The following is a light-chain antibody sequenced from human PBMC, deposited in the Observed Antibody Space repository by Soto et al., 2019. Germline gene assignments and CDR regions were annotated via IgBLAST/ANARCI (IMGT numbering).Light chain of an antibody. CDR1: TIASKG. CDR3: QSYDPTLRTSL. J-gene: IGLJ2*01. V-gene: IGLV3-21*02. CDR2: DDS. Sequence: SYELTQPPSVSVAPGQTARITCGGDTIASKGVHWYQQKPGQAPVLVVHDDSDRPSGIPERFSGSKSGTSASLAIAGLQADDEADYYCQSYDPTLRTSLFGGGTKLTVL.